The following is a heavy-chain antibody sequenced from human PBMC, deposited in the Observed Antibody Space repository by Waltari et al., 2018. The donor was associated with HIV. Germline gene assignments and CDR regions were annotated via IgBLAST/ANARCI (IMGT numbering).Heavy chain of an antibody. CDR3: ARHRGESVSDAFDM. CDR2: MYYSGST. Sequence: QLQLQESGPGLVKPSETLSLTCTVSGASFSSSSYYWGWIRPPPGKGLEWIGSMYYSGSTYYNPSLKSRVSISVATSKNQFSLKLSSVTAADTAVYYCARHRGESVSDAFDMWGQGTMVTVSS. CDR1: GASFSSSSYY. V-gene: IGHV4-39*01. J-gene: IGHJ3*02. D-gene: IGHD2-8*01.